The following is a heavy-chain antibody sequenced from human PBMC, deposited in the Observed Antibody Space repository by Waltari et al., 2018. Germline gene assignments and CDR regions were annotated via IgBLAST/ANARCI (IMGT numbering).Heavy chain of an antibody. Sequence: QVQLQESGPGLVKPSETLSLTCTVSGGSISSYYWSWIRQPPGKGLEWIGYIYYSGSTNYNPSLKSRVTRSVDTSKNQFSLKLSSVTAADTAVYYCARDPQEMATMIVGYFDLWGRGTLVTVSS. CDR2: IYYSGST. D-gene: IGHD5-12*01. CDR3: ARDPQEMATMIVGYFDL. J-gene: IGHJ2*01. CDR1: GGSISSYY. V-gene: IGHV4-59*01.